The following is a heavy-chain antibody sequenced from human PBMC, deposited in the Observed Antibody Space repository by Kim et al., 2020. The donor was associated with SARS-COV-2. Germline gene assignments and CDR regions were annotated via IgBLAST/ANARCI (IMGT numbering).Heavy chain of an antibody. CDR3: ARDQIVATLGGSSEKTVDY. J-gene: IGHJ4*01. V-gene: IGHV1-69*13. CDR1: GGTFSSYA. Sequence: SVKVSCKASGGTFSSYAISWVRQAPGQGLEWMGGIIPIFGTANYAQKFQGRVTKTGAESMTPAYMELSSLSSEDTAVYYCARDQIVATLGGSSEKTVDY. D-gene: IGHD5-12*01. CDR2: IIPIFGTA.